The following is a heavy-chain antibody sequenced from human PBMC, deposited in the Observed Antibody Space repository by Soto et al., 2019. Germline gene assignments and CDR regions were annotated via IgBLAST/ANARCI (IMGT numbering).Heavy chain of an antibody. D-gene: IGHD3-3*01. J-gene: IGHJ5*02. CDR2: INPSGGST. Sequence: QVQLVQSEAEVKKPGASVKVSCKASGYTFTSYYMHWVRQAPGQGLEWMGIINPSGGSTSYAQKCKGRVTMTRDTSTRTVYMELSSLRSEDTAVYYCARDRITIFGVVISPPNWFDPWGQGTLVTFSS. CDR3: ARDRITIFGVVISPPNWFDP. CDR1: GYTFTSYY. V-gene: IGHV1-46*01.